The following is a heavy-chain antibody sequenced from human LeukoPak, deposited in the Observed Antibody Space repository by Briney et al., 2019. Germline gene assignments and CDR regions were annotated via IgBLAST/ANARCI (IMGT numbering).Heavy chain of an antibody. J-gene: IGHJ3*02. CDR3: TTGPNISAEYGAYISRGSYAFDI. CDR1: GVIFTNAW. D-gene: IGHD4-17*01. Sequence: GGALRVSCAASGVIFTNAWMSWGCQAPRDGLEWGARILIKTVLCPTDYAAPVKGSSTISRDDSHNTLYLQMSSLRTEDSAVYYCTTGPNISAEYGAYISRGSYAFDIWGEGPLVTASS. V-gene: IGHV3-15*01. CDR2: ILIKTVLCPT.